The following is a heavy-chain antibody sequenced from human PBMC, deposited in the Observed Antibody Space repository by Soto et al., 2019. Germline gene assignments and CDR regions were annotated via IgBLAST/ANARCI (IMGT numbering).Heavy chain of an antibody. Sequence: EVQLVESGGGLVQPGGSLRLSCAVSGFTFSNYYMQWVRQGPGKGLVYVARIDFDGRSTVHADSVKGRFTISRDNAKNTLYLQMNSLGGEDTGVYYCARGGSTSWLRALDLWGQGTLVTVSS. J-gene: IGHJ5*02. CDR1: GFTFSNYY. V-gene: IGHV3-74*01. CDR3: ARGGSTSWLRALDL. CDR2: IDFDGRST. D-gene: IGHD6-13*01.